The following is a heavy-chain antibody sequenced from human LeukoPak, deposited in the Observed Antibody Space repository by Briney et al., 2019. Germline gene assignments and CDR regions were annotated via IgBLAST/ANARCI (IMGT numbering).Heavy chain of an antibody. J-gene: IGHJ4*02. V-gene: IGHV3-23*01. Sequence: GGSLRLSCAASGFTFSSYAMSWVRQAPGKGLEWVSAISGSGGSTYCADSVKGRFTISRDNSKNTLYLQMNSLSAEDTAVYYCAKREGYCSSTSCYDYWGQGTLVTVSS. CDR3: AKREGYCSSTSCYDY. D-gene: IGHD2-2*01. CDR1: GFTFSSYA. CDR2: ISGSGGST.